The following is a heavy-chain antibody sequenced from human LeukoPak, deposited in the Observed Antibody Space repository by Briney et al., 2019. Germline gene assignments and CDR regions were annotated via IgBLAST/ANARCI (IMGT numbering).Heavy chain of an antibody. CDR1: GFTFSDQN. CDR3: ARGAGSSWFYS. J-gene: IGHJ5*01. D-gene: IGHD6-13*01. Sequence: GGSLRLSCAASGFTFSDQNMNWVRQAPGKGLEWLSYISNTGTITHYTDSVKGRFTISRDNAKNSLYLQMSTLRDEDTAVYYCARGAGSSWFYSWGQGTLVTVSS. V-gene: IGHV3-48*02. CDR2: ISNTGTIT.